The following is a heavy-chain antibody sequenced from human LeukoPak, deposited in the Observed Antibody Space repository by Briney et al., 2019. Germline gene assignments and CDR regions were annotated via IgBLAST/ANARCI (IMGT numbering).Heavy chain of an antibody. CDR2: INKYGST. V-gene: IGHV3-23*01. CDR3: VKGYGMDV. CDR1: GFSVSDYA. Sequence: GGSLRLSCAASGFSVSDYAVGWVRQAPGKGLEWVSAINKYGSTFYADSVRGRFTISRDTSKNMQYLQMNGLRAEDTAVYHCVKGYGMDVWGQGTTVTVSS. J-gene: IGHJ6*02.